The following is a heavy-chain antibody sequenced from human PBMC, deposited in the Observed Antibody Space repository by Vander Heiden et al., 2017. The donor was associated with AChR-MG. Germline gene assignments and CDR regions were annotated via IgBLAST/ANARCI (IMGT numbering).Heavy chain of an antibody. J-gene: IGHJ5*02. CDR1: GESFSGYY. D-gene: IGHD3-3*01. Sequence: QVQLQQWGAGLLKPSENLSLTCAVYGESFSGYYWSWIRQPPGKGLEWIGEINHSGSTNHNPSLKSRVTISVDTSKNQFSLKLTSVTAADTAVYYCARGRGYDFWSGYYPKWFDPWGQGTLVTVSS. CDR2: INHSGST. V-gene: IGHV4-34*01. CDR3: ARGRGYDFWSGYYPKWFDP.